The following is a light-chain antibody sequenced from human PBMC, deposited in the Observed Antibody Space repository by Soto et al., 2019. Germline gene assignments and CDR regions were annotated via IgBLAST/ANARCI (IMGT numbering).Light chain of an antibody. CDR2: DVT. V-gene: IGLV2-14*03. CDR1: SSDVGGYNY. Sequence: QSVLIQPASVSGSPGQSITISCSGSSSDVGGYNYVSWYQHHPGKAPKLMIYDVTNRPSGVSNRFSGSKSGNTASLTISGLQAEDEADYYCSSHTSSSTPVVFGGGTKLTVL. CDR3: SSHTSSSTPVV. J-gene: IGLJ2*01.